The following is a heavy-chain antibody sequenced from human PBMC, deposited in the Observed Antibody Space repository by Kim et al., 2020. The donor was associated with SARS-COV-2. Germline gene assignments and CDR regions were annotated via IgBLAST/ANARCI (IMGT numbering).Heavy chain of an antibody. CDR3: ARACFTHESLSLCAT. J-gene: IGHJ4*02. CDR2: IYYSGST. Sequence: SETLSLTCTVSGGSISSGGYYWSWIRQHPGKGLEWIGYIYYSGSTYYNPSLKSRVTISVDTSKNQFSLKLSSVTAADTAVYYCARACFTHESLSLCATWGQGTLVTVSS. CDR1: GGSISSGGYY. V-gene: IGHV4-31*03. D-gene: IGHD3-16*02.